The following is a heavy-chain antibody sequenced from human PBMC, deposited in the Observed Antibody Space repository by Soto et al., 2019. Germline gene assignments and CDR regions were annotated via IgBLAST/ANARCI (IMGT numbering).Heavy chain of an antibody. Sequence: GASVKVSCKASGGTFSSYASSWVRQAPGQGLEWMGGIIPIFGTANYAQKFQGRVTITADESTSTAYMELSSLRSEDTAVYYCAREETYYYGSGSYYHLQNYYYYYGMDVWGQGTTVTVSS. J-gene: IGHJ6*02. CDR2: IIPIFGTA. D-gene: IGHD3-10*01. CDR1: GGTFSSYA. V-gene: IGHV1-69*13. CDR3: AREETYYYGSGSYYHLQNYYYYYGMDV.